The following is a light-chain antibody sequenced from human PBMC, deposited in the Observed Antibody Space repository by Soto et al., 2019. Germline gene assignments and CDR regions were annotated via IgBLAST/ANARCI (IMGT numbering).Light chain of an antibody. CDR1: SSDVGGYNY. CDR3: RSFANTITL. V-gene: IGLV2-14*01. J-gene: IGLJ2*01. Sequence: QSALTQPASVSASPGQSITISCTGSSSDVGGYNYVSWYQQHPGKAPKLIIYEVSNRPSGVSNRFSGSKSGNTASLTISGLQAEDEADYYCRSFANTITLFGGGTKLTVL. CDR2: EVS.